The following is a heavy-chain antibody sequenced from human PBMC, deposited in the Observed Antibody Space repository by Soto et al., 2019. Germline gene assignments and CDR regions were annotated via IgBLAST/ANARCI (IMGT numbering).Heavy chain of an antibody. V-gene: IGHV5-51*01. CDR3: VRYRSRDYYYGMDV. CDR2: IYPGDSDR. CDR1: GYSFDNYW. J-gene: IGHJ6*02. D-gene: IGHD1-26*01. Sequence: GESLKISCKGSGYSFDNYWIGWVRQMPGKGLEWMAIIYPGDSDRRYSPSFQGQVTISADQSISTAYLQWSSLKASDTANYYCVRYRSRDYYYGMDVWGQGTTVTVSS.